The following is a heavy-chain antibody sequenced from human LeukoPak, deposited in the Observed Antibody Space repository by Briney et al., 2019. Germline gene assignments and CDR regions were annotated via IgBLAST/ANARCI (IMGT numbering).Heavy chain of an antibody. CDR3: AKGSSGWISFDY. J-gene: IGHJ4*02. Sequence: GGSLRLSCAASGFTFSSYAMNWVRQAPGKGLEWVSAISGSGGSTYYADSVKGRFTISRDNSKNTLYLQMNILRAEDTAVYYCAKGSSGWISFDYWGQGTLVTVSS. V-gene: IGHV3-23*01. D-gene: IGHD6-19*01. CDR2: ISGSGGST. CDR1: GFTFSSYA.